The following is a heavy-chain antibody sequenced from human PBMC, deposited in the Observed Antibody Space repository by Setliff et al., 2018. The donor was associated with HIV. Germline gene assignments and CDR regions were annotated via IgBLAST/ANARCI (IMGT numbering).Heavy chain of an antibody. CDR1: GYSFTAYH. J-gene: IGHJ4*02. V-gene: IGHV1-2*02. CDR3: ARDTVKATFSDY. Sequence: VSCKASGYSFTAYHMHWVRQAPGQGLEWMGWINPNSGGTNYAQKFQGRVTMTRDTSIITAYMELSSLTSADTAVYYCARDTVKATFSDYWGQGTLVTVSS. D-gene: IGHD4-17*01. CDR2: INPNSGGT.